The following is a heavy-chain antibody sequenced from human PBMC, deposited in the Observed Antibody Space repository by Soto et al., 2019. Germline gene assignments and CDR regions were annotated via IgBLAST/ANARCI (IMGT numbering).Heavy chain of an antibody. J-gene: IGHJ6*02. V-gene: IGHV3-7*05. CDR3: ARGGYSYVEDV. Sequence: EVQLVESGGGLVQPGGSLRLSCVASGFTFSSYWMSWVRQAPGKGLEWVANIKQDGSEKYYVDSVKGRFTISRDNAKNSLYLQMNSLRAEDTAVYYCARGGYSYVEDVWGHGTTVTVSS. CDR1: GFTFSSYW. D-gene: IGHD5-18*01. CDR2: IKQDGSEK.